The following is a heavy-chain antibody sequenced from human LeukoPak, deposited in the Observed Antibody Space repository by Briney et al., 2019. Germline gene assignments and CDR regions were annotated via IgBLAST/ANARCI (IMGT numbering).Heavy chain of an antibody. D-gene: IGHD5-18*01. CDR2: MNPNSGNT. CDR1: GYTFTSYD. J-gene: IGHJ3*02. CDR3: ARPHVDTAMVYAFDI. Sequence: ASVKVSCKASGYTFTSYDINWVRQATGQGLEWMGWMNPNSGNTGYAQKFQGRVTITRNTSISTAYMELSSLRSEDTAVYYCARPHVDTAMVYAFDIWGQGTMVTVSS. V-gene: IGHV1-8*01.